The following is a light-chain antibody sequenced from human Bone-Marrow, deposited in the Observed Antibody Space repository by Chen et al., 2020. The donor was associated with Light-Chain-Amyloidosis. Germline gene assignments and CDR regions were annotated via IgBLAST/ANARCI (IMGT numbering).Light chain of an antibody. Sequence: DIQMTQSPSTLSASVGDRVTITCRASRSISGWLAWYQQKPGKAPKLLIQKASSLESGVPSRFSGSGSGTEFTLTISSLQPDDFATYYCQQCFSYPLTFGGGTKVEIK. CDR1: RSISGW. CDR3: QQCFSYPLT. J-gene: IGKJ4*01. CDR2: KAS. V-gene: IGKV1-5*03.